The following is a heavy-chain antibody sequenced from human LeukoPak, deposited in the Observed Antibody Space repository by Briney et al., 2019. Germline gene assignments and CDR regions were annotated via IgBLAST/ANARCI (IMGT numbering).Heavy chain of an antibody. CDR3: AREVGTTGWFDP. CDR1: GGSISSYY. Sequence: SETLSVTCTVSGGSISSYYWSWIRQPPGKGLEWIGYIYYSGSTNYNPSLKSRVTISVDTSKNQFSLKLSSVTAADTAVYYCAREVGTTGWFDPWGQGTLVTVSS. J-gene: IGHJ5*02. CDR2: IYYSGST. V-gene: IGHV4-59*01. D-gene: IGHD1-1*01.